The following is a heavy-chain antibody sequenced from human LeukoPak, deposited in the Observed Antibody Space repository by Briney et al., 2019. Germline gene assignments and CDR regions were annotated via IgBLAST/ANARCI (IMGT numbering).Heavy chain of an antibody. CDR3: ARDVGEYCSSVSCYASDY. V-gene: IGHV1-2*02. Sequence: GASVKVSCKASGYTFTGYYMHWVRQAPGQGLERMGWINPSSGGTNYAQKFQGRVTMTRDTSISTAYMELSRLRSDDTAVYYCARDVGEYCSSVSCYASDYWGQGTLVTVSS. D-gene: IGHD2-2*01. CDR1: GYTFTGYY. CDR2: INPSSGGT. J-gene: IGHJ4*02.